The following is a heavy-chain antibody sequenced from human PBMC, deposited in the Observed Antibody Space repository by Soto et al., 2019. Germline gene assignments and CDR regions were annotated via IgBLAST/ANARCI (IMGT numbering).Heavy chain of an antibody. CDR3: ARYSTAQWELGFMAFDI. D-gene: IGHD1-26*01. Sequence: QVQLQQWGAGLLKPSETLSLTCTVSGGSFSGYYWSWIRQPPGQGLAWIGEINQSGSTNYNPSLKGRVITSVDTSKNQFSLKLSSVTAADTAVYYCARYSTAQWELGFMAFDIWGQGTMVTVSS. CDR2: INQSGST. V-gene: IGHV4-34*01. CDR1: GGSFSGYY. J-gene: IGHJ3*02.